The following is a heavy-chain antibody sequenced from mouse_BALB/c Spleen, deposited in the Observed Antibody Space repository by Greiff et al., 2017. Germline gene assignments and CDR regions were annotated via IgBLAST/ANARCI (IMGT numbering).Heavy chain of an antibody. CDR1: GYTFTSYW. J-gene: IGHJ4*01. Sequence: DLVKPGASVKLSCKASGYTFTSYWINWIKQRPGQGLEWIGRIAPGNGSTYYNEMFKGKATLTVDTSSSTAYIQLSSLSSEDSAVYFCARDGSSFSYAMDYWGQGTSVTVSS. CDR2: IAPGNGST. D-gene: IGHD1-1*01. V-gene: IGHV1S41*01. CDR3: ARDGSSFSYAMDY.